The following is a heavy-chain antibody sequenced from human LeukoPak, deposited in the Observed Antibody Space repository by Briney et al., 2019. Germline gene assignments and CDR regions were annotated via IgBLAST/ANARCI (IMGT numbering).Heavy chain of an antibody. V-gene: IGHV3-23*01. D-gene: IGHD5-18*01. CDR2: ISTSGGST. Sequence: GGSLRLSCAATGFTLSRYAMRWVRQAPGKGLQWVSAISTSGGSTNYADSVKGRFTISRDNSKSTLYLQMNSLRAEDTAIYYCVQDQEKGTYSYVFDYWGQGTLVTVSS. CDR1: GFTLSRYA. J-gene: IGHJ4*02. CDR3: VQDQEKGTYSYVFDY.